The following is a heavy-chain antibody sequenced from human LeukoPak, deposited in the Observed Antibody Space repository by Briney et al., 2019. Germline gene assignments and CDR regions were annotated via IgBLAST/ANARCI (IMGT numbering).Heavy chain of an antibody. Sequence: KASETLSLTCAVYGGSFSGYYWSWIRQPPGKGLEWIGEINHSGSTNYNPSLKSRVTISVDTSKNQFSLKLSSVTAADTAVYYCAREDTVVTRGAIDYWGQGTLVTVSS. J-gene: IGHJ4*02. CDR3: AREDTVVTRGAIDY. V-gene: IGHV4-34*01. D-gene: IGHD4-23*01. CDR1: GGSFSGYY. CDR2: INHSGST.